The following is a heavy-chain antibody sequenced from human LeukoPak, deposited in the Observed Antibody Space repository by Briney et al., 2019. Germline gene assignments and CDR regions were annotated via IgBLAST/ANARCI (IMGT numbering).Heavy chain of an antibody. CDR1: GGSISSADYY. Sequence: PSETLSLTCAVSGGSISSADYYWSWIRQSPGKGLEWIGFIYYSGSTYYNPSLKSRVTISVDTSKNQFSLELRSVTAADTAVYYCASIVVVTAAIDYWGQGTLVTVSS. V-gene: IGHV4-30-4*01. CDR3: ASIVVVTAAIDY. J-gene: IGHJ4*02. D-gene: IGHD2-21*02. CDR2: IYYSGST.